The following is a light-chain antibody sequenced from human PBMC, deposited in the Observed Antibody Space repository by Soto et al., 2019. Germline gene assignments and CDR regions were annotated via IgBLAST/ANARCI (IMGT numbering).Light chain of an antibody. CDR1: SSDVGSYNL. Sequence: QSALTQPASVSGSPGQSITISCTGTSSDVGSYNLVSWYQQHPGKAPKLMIYEGSKWPSGVSNRFSGSKSGNTASLTISGLQDEDEADYYCCSYAGSSTVFGGGTKLTVL. J-gene: IGLJ2*01. CDR2: EGS. CDR3: CSYAGSSTV. V-gene: IGLV2-23*01.